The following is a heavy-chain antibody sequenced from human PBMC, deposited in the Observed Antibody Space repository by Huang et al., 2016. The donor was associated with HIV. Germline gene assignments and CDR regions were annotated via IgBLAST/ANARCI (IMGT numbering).Heavy chain of an antibody. V-gene: IGHV3-30*18. D-gene: IGHD6-19*01. Sequence: QVQLVESGGGVVQPGTSLKVSCVASGFSFNDYGMHWVRQAPGKGVEWVAVVSNDDKNKCYADSVKGRFAIYRDKSKKTLYVEIFSLKSEDTAVYYCVKDGCSSGWCLDHWGQGTLVTVSS. CDR1: GFSFNDYG. CDR2: VSNDDKNK. J-gene: IGHJ4*02. CDR3: VKDGCSSGWCLDH.